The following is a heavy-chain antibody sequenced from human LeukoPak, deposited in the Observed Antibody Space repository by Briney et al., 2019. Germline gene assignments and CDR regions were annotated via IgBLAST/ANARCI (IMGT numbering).Heavy chain of an antibody. Sequence: SETLSLTCMVSGGSISSYYWSWIRQPPGKGLEGVGYIYYRGSTNYNPSLTGRVTISVETSKKQFSVKLSSVTAADTDVYYCARGGIVGDTVDAFDIWGQGTMLTV. CDR1: GGSISSYY. CDR3: ARGGIVGDTVDAFDI. J-gene: IGHJ3*02. CDR2: IYYRGST. V-gene: IGHV4-59*01. D-gene: IGHD1-26*01.